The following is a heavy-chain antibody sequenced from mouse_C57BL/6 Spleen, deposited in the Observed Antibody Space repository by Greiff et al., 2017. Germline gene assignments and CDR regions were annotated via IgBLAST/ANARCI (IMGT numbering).Heavy chain of an antibody. J-gene: IGHJ2*01. Sequence: VQLQQSGPELVKPGASVKISCKASGYTFTDYYMNWVKQSHGKSLEWIGDINPNNGGTSYNQKFKGKATLTVDKSSSTAYMELRSLTSEDSAVYYCARLRQLSCFDYWGQGTTLTVSS. CDR2: INPNNGGT. D-gene: IGHD3-2*02. CDR3: ARLRQLSCFDY. CDR1: GYTFTDYY. V-gene: IGHV1-26*01.